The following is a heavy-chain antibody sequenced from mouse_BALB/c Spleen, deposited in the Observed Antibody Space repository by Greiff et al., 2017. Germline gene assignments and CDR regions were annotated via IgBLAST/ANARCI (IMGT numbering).Heavy chain of an antibody. CDR3: ARVEGNFYYCDY. V-gene: IGHV2-9*02. Sequence: VQRVESGPGLVAPSQSLSITCTVSGFSLTSYGVHWVRQPPGKGLEWLGVIWAGGSTNYNSALMSRLSISKDNSKSQVFLKMNSLQTDDTAMYYCARVEGNFYYCDYWGQGTTLTVSS. D-gene: IGHD2-1*01. CDR2: IWAGGST. J-gene: IGHJ2*01. CDR1: GFSLTSYG.